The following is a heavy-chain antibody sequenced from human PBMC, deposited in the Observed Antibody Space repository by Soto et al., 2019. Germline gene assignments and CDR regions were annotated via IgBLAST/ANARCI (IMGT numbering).Heavy chain of an antibody. CDR2: IYYSGST. CDR1: GGSVSSGSYY. Sequence: SETLSLTCTVSGGSVSSGSYYWSWIRQPPGKGLEWIGYIYYSGSTNYNPSLKSRVSISVDTSKNQFSLKLSSVTAADTAVCYCARGDYGGNYDYWGQGTLVTVSS. V-gene: IGHV4-61*01. J-gene: IGHJ4*02. CDR3: ARGDYGGNYDY. D-gene: IGHD4-17*01.